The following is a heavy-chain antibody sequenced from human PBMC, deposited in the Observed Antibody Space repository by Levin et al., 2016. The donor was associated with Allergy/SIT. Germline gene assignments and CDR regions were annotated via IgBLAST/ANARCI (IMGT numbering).Heavy chain of an antibody. CDR3: ARGTGLDCFDY. Sequence: SETLSLTCTVSGGSISSSNFYWGWIRQPPGKDLEWIGSMYYSGSTYYNPSLKSRVTISVDTSKNQFSLKLYSVTAADTAVYYCARGTGLDCFDYWGQGTLVTVSS. J-gene: IGHJ4*02. V-gene: IGHV4-39*01. D-gene: IGHD3/OR15-3a*01. CDR1: GGSISSSNFY. CDR2: MYYSGST.